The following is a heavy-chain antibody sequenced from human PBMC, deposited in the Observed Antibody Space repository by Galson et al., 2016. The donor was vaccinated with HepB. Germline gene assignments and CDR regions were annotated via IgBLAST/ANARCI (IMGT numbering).Heavy chain of an antibody. CDR1: GASVSSSNW. CDR2: IYHKGST. Sequence: SETLSLTCAVSGASVSSSNWWSWVRQPPGKGLEWIGEIYHKGSTNYNPSLKSRVTMSIDRSKNQFSLKLSSVTAADTAVYYCARGTVLLGMEEENSFDYWGQGTLVTVSS. V-gene: IGHV4-4*02. D-gene: IGHD7-27*01. CDR3: ARGTVLLGMEEENSFDY. J-gene: IGHJ4*02.